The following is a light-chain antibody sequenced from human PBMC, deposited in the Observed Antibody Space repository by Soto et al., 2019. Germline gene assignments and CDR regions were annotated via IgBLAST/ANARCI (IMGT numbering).Light chain of an antibody. CDR2: GAS. CDR1: QSVSSSY. CDR3: HQYGRSPA. V-gene: IGKV3-20*01. J-gene: IGKJ4*01. Sequence: EIVLTQSPGTLSLSPGERATLSCRASQSVSSSYLAWYQQKPGQAPRLLIYGASSRATGIPDRFSGSGSGTDFTLTISRLEPDDSAVYYCHQYGRSPAFGGGTKVEIK.